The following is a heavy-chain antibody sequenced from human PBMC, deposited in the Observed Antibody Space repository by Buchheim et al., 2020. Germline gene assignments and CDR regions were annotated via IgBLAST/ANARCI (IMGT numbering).Heavy chain of an antibody. Sequence: QVQLVESGGGVVQPGRSLRLSCAASGFTFSSYGMHWVRQAPGKGLEWVAVISYDGSNKYYADSVKGRFTISRDNSKNTLYLQMDSLRLEDTAVYYCSRVLGDWGQGTL. J-gene: IGHJ4*02. CDR1: GFTFSSYG. CDR3: SRVLGD. V-gene: IGHV3-30*03. CDR2: ISYDGSNK.